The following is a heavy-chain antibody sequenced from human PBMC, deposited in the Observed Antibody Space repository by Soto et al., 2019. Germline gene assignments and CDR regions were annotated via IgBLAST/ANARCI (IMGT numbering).Heavy chain of an antibody. CDR2: ISGSGGST. CDR3: VREREGGAFDF. Sequence: GGSLRLSCAASGFSFSAYAMSWVRQAPGKGLEWVSAISGSGGSTYYADSVKGRFTISRDNSKNTLYLQMSSLRVEDTAVYYCVREREGGAFDFWCQGTMVNDSS. D-gene: IGHD3-16*01. J-gene: IGHJ3*01. V-gene: IGHV3-23*01. CDR1: GFSFSAYA.